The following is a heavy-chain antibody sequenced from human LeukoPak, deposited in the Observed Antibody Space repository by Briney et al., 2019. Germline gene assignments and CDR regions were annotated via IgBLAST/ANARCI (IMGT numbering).Heavy chain of an antibody. J-gene: IGHJ4*02. CDR1: GLTLSDYY. CDR2: ISSSGTTI. V-gene: IGHV3-11*04. D-gene: IGHD3-22*01. CDR3: AIQITMIVVVPYFDY. Sequence: PGGSLRLACAASGLTLSDYYMTSIRQAPGKGLELVSFISSSGTTIYSADSVRGRFTVSRDNAKNSLFLHMNSLRAEDTAVYYCAIQITMIVVVPYFDYWGQGTLVTVSS.